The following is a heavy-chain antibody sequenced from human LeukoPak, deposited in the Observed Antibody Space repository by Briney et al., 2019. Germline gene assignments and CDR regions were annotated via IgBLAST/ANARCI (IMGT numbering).Heavy chain of an antibody. CDR2: ISDYATYT. CDR1: GFTLSSYP. J-gene: IGHJ4*02. CDR3: ARGTAVTALSGF. V-gene: IGHV3-30*09. Sequence: GRSLRLSCAASGFTLSSYPMHWVRQAPGKGLEWVAAISDYATYTYYSASVKGRFAISRDNSKKTLYLQMNNPTTDDTAVYYCARGTAVTALSGFWGQGTLVTVSS. D-gene: IGHD4-17*01.